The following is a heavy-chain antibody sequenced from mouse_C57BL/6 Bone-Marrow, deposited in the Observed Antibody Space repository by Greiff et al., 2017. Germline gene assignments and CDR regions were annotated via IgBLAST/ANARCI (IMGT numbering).Heavy chain of an antibody. V-gene: IGHV5-16*01. Sequence: DVKLVESEGGLVQPGSSMKLSCTASGFTFSDYYMAWVRQVPEKGLEWVANINYDGSSTYYLDSLKSRFIISRDNAKNILYLQMSSLKSEDTATYYCAREGYYYGIDYWGQGTTLTVSS. CDR2: INYDGSST. CDR1: GFTFSDYY. D-gene: IGHD1-1*01. J-gene: IGHJ2*01. CDR3: AREGYYYGIDY.